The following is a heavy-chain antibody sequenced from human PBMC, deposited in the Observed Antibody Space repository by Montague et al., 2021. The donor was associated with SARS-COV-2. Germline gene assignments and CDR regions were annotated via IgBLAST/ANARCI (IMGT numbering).Heavy chain of an antibody. CDR3: SGNMYFYDSRGYQNIDY. Sequence: SLKLSCAASGFTFSSFAMSWVRQAPGKGLEWVSIIYTGGSRTHYTDSVKGRFIISRDDSKNTLYLQMNGLRVEDTAIYYCSGNMYFYDSRGYQNIDYWGQGILAAVSS. CDR1: GFTFSSFA. D-gene: IGHD3-22*01. V-gene: IGHV3-23*03. J-gene: IGHJ4*02. CDR2: IYTGGSRT.